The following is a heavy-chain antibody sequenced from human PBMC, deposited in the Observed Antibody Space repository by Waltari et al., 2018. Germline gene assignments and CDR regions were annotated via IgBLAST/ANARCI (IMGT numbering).Heavy chain of an antibody. D-gene: IGHD1-20*01. J-gene: IGHJ6*03. V-gene: IGHV4-59*01. CDR2: IYYSGST. Sequence: QVQLQESGPGLVKPSETLSLTCTVSGGSISSYYWSWIRQPPGKGLEWIGYIYYSGSTNANPSLKSRVTISVDTAKNQFSLKLSSVTAADTAVYYCARDLPNNSGSGAARYYYDMDVLGKGTTVTVSS. CDR1: GGSISSYY. CDR3: ARDLPNNSGSGAARYYYDMDV.